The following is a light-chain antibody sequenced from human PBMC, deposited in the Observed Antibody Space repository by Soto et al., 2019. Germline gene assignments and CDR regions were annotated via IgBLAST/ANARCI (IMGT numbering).Light chain of an antibody. CDR2: DDS. Sequence: SYELTQPPSVSVPPGQPARITCGGNNIGRKSVHWYQQRPGQAPVLVVYDDSDRPSGIPERFSGSNSGSTATLTISWVEVGDEADYYCQVWDSAGDQRVFGGGTKLTVL. J-gene: IGLJ3*02. CDR3: QVWDSAGDQRV. V-gene: IGLV3-21*02. CDR1: NIGRKS.